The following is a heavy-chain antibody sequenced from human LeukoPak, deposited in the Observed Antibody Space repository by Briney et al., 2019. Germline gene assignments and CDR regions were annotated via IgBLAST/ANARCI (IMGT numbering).Heavy chain of an antibody. CDR1: GYTLTELS. V-gene: IGHV1-24*01. CDR3: ATLSVKGIVATYFDY. J-gene: IGHJ4*02. D-gene: IGHD5-12*01. Sequence: ASVKVSCKVSGYTLTELSMHWVRQAPGKGLEWMGGFDPEDGETIYARKFQGRVTTTEDTSTDTAYMELSSLRSEDTAVYYCATLSVKGIVATYFDYWGQGTLVTVSS. CDR2: FDPEDGET.